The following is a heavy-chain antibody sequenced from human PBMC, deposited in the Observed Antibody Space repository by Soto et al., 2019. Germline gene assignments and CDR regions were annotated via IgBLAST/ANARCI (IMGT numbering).Heavy chain of an antibody. Sequence: GESLKISCKGSGYRFTNYWISWVRQMPGEGLEWMGRIDPSGSYINYSPPFQGHVTISADKSISTAYLQWSSLKASDTAMYYCARLAYSGYDFVDYWGQGTLVTVSS. CDR2: IDPSGSYI. CDR1: GYRFTNYW. V-gene: IGHV5-10-1*01. D-gene: IGHD5-12*01. CDR3: ARLAYSGYDFVDY. J-gene: IGHJ4*02.